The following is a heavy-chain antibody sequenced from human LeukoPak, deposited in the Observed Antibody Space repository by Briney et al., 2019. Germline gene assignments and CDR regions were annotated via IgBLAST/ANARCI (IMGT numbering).Heavy chain of an antibody. CDR1: GFTFSSNY. V-gene: IGHV3-66*01. D-gene: IGHD4-17*01. CDR2: IYSGGST. J-gene: IGHJ3*02. CDR3: ARDTVTYAFDI. Sequence: GGSLRLSCAASGFTFSSNYMSWVRQAPGKGLEWVSVIYSGGSTYYADSVKGRFTISRDNSKNTLYLQMNSLRAEDTAVYYCARDTVTYAFDIWGQGTMVTVSS.